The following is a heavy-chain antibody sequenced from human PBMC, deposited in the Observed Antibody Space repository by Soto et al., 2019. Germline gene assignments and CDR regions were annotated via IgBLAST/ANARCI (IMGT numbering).Heavy chain of an antibody. CDR2: ISGSGGST. D-gene: IGHD6-19*01. CDR1: GFTFSRYA. CDR3: AQTPTSGWFPQFDY. Sequence: GGSLRLSCAASGFTFSRYAMNWVRQAPGKGLEWVSAISGSGGSTYYADSVKGRFTISRDNSKNTLYLQMNSLRAEDTAVYYCAQTPTSGWFPQFDYWGQGTLVTVSS. V-gene: IGHV3-23*01. J-gene: IGHJ4*02.